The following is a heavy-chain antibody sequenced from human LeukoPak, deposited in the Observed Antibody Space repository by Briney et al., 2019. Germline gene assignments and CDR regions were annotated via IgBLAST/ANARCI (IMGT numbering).Heavy chain of an antibody. V-gene: IGHV4-30-2*01. Sequence: SETLSLTCTVSGGSISSGGYYWSWIRQPPGKGLEWIGYIYHSGSTYYNPSLKSRVTISVDRSKNQFSLKLSSVTAADTAVYYCAREYYDSSGYPSRFDPWGQGTLVTVSS. D-gene: IGHD3-22*01. CDR2: IYHSGST. CDR3: AREYYDSSGYPSRFDP. J-gene: IGHJ5*02. CDR1: GGSISSGGYY.